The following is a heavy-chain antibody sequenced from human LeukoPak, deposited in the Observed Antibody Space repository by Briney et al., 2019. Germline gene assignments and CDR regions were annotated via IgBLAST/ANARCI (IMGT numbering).Heavy chain of an antibody. CDR1: GGSFSGYY. CDR2: INHSGST. V-gene: IGHV4-34*01. D-gene: IGHD3-9*01. Sequence: PSETLSLTCAVYGGSFSGYYWSWIRQPPGKGLEWIGEINHSGSTNHNPSLKSRVTISVDTSKNQFSLKLSSVTAADTAVYYCARALYYDILTGYRSGMDVWGQGTTVTVSS. J-gene: IGHJ6*02. CDR3: ARALYYDILTGYRSGMDV.